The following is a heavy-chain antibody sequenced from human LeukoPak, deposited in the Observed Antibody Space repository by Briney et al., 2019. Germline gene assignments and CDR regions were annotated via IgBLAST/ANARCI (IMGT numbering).Heavy chain of an antibody. CDR1: VFTFSSYG. Sequence: MAGGSLRLSCAAAVFTFSSYGMTWVRQASGKGLEWVCRTKSKTDGGTTDYAAPVKGRFTISRDDSKNTLYLQMNSLKTEDTAVYYCTTSLKYYYDSSLDYWGQGTLVTVSS. D-gene: IGHD3-22*01. V-gene: IGHV3-15*01. CDR3: TTSLKYYYDSSLDY. CDR2: TKSKTDGGTT. J-gene: IGHJ4*02.